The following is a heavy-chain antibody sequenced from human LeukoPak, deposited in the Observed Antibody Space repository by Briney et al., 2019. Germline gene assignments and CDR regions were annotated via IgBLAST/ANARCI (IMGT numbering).Heavy chain of an antibody. CDR3: AKDIAGVTGWSNHDAFDI. Sequence: GGSLRLSCAASGFTFDDYAMHWVRQAPGKGLEWVSGISWNSGSIGYADSVKGRFTISRDNAKKSLYLQMNSLRAEDTALYYCAKDIAGVTGWSNHDAFDIWGQGTMVTVSS. CDR2: ISWNSGSI. V-gene: IGHV3-9*01. J-gene: IGHJ3*02. D-gene: IGHD6-19*01. CDR1: GFTFDDYA.